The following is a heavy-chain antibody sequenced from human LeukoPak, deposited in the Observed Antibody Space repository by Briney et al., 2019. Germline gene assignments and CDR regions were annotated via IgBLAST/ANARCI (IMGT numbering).Heavy chain of an antibody. D-gene: IGHD6-19*01. CDR3: ARGGSGWSVSAY. CDR2: INAISGDT. J-gene: IGHJ4*02. CDR1: GYTFTGYF. Sequence: ASVKVSCKASGYTFTGYFMHWVRQAPGQGLEWMGWINAISGDTNYAQKFRGRVTMTRDTSINTAYMELTRLTSDDTVVYYCARGGSGWSVSAYWGQGTRVTVSS. V-gene: IGHV1-2*02.